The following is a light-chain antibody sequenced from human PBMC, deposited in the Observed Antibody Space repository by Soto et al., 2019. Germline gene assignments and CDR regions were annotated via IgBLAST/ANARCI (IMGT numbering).Light chain of an antibody. V-gene: IGKV1-6*01. CDR2: AAS. J-gene: IGKJ1*01. Sequence: AIQMTQSPSSLSAFVGDRATITCRASQDIRNDLGWYQQKPGKAPKLLIYAASTLHTGVPSRFSGSGSGTDFPLTISSLHHEDFVTYYWLQDNFYPWTFGQGTKVEIK. CDR3: LQDNFYPWT. CDR1: QDIRND.